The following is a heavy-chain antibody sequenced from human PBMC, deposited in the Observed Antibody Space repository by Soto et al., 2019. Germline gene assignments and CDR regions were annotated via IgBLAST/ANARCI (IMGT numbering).Heavy chain of an antibody. CDR1: GGSISSGGYY. V-gene: IGHV4-31*03. J-gene: IGHJ5*02. CDR3: ARAVVIVADRGWFDP. D-gene: IGHD6-25*01. Sequence: QVQLQESGPGLVKPSQTLSLTCTVSGGSISSGGYYWSWIRQHPGKGLEWIGYIYYSGSTYYNPSLKSRVTISVDPSKNQFSLKLSSVTAADTAVYYCARAVVIVADRGWFDPWGQGTLVTVSS. CDR2: IYYSGST.